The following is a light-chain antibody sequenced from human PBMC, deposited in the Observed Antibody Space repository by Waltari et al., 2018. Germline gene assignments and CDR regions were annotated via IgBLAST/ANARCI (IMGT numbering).Light chain of an antibody. V-gene: IGLV2-8*01. J-gene: IGLJ2*01. Sequence: QSALTQPPSASGSPGQSVTISCTGTDDDIGGYEYVSWYQQHPGKAPKGLIYEVTKRPSGVPDRFSGSKSGNTASLTVSGLQAEDEADYYCSSYAGRNIVIFGGGTKLTVL. CDR1: DDDIGGYEY. CDR3: SSYAGRNIVI. CDR2: EVT.